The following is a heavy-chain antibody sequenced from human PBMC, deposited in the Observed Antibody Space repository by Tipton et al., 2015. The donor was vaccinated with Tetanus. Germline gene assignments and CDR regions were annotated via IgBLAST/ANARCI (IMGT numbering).Heavy chain of an antibody. CDR1: GGSISSYY. D-gene: IGHD3-9*01. CDR2: IYYSGST. CDR3: ARHTGRLAYYDILTGSYPRYYYYGMDV. J-gene: IGHJ6*02. V-gene: IGHV4-59*05. Sequence: TLSLTCTVSGGSISSYYWSWIRQPAGKGLEWIGSIYYSGSTYYNPSLKSRVTISVDTSKNQFSLKLSSVTAADTAVYYCARHTGRLAYYDILTGSYPRYYYYGMDVWGQGTTVTVSS.